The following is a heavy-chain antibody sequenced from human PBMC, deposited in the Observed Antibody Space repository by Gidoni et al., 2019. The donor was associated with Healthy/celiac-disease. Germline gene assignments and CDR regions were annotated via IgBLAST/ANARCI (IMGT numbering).Heavy chain of an antibody. J-gene: IGHJ4*02. Sequence: QVQLQESGPGLVKPSETLSRTCAVSGGSISSYYWSWIRQPPGKGLEWIGYIYYIGSTNYNPSLKSRVTMSVDTSKHPFSLTLSSVTAADTAVYYCASASSSTLDYWGQGTLVTVSS. V-gene: IGHV4-59*01. D-gene: IGHD6-6*01. CDR1: GGSISSYY. CDR3: ASASSSTLDY. CDR2: IYYIGST.